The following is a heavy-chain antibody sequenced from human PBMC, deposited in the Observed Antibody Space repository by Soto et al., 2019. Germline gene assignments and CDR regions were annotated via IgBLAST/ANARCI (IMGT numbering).Heavy chain of an antibody. V-gene: IGHV4-61*01. CDR2: IYSSGST. Sequence: QVQLQESGPGLVKPSETLSLTCSVSSGSVRSGTYYWSWIRQPPGRGLEWIGHIYSSGSTNYNPPRKSRVTISVDTSKSQFSLILSSVTAADTAMYYCGRDSEAAVYQYWGQGTLVTVSS. CDR1: SGSVRSGTYY. CDR3: GRDSEAAVYQY. J-gene: IGHJ1*01. D-gene: IGHD6-25*01.